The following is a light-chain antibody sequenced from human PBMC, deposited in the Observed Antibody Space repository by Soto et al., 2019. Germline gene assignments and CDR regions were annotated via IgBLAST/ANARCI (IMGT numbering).Light chain of an antibody. V-gene: IGKV1-33*01. CDR3: QQFDTLPPA. Sequence: DIQMTQSPSSLSASVGDRVTISCQASQDISKYLNWYQQHPGKAPRLLIYYASSLDAGVPSRFSGSGSGTDFTFTIDSLQPEDIATYFCQQFDTLPPAFGQGTKLEIK. J-gene: IGKJ2*01. CDR2: YAS. CDR1: QDISKY.